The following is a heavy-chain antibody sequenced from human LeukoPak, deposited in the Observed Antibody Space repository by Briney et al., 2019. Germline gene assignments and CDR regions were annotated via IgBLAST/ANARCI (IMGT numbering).Heavy chain of an antibody. CDR2: ITGGSGAK. Sequence: PGGSLRVSCTASGFAFSNFAMSWVRQAPGKGLEWVSTITGGSGAKYYADSVKGRFTISRDNSKDTLYLQMYSLRAEDTAVYFCAKDSPLTTYTSGWSSNSFDYWGQGTLVAVSS. V-gene: IGHV3-23*01. CDR3: AKDSPLTTYTSGWSSNSFDY. D-gene: IGHD6-19*01. CDR1: GFAFSNFA. J-gene: IGHJ4*02.